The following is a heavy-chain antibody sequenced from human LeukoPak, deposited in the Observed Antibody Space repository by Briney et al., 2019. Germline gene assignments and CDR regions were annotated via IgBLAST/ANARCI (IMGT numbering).Heavy chain of an antibody. CDR2: IKQDGSEK. CDR3: AREYRDWYFDL. J-gene: IGHJ2*01. D-gene: IGHD5-12*01. Sequence: GGSLRLSCAASGFTFSSYWMSWVRQAPGEGLEWVANIKQDGSEKYYVDSVKGRFTISRDNAKNSLYLQMNSLRAEDTAVYYCAREYRDWYFDLWGRGTLVTVSS. CDR1: GFTFSSYW. V-gene: IGHV3-7*01.